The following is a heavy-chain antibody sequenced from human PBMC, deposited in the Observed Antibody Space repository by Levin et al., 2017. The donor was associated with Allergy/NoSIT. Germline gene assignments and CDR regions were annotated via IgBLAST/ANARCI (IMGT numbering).Heavy chain of an antibody. CDR3: AREMLAGSYAGFDY. CDR1: GGSINSNNW. J-gene: IGHJ4*02. V-gene: IGHV4-4*02. Sequence: SETLSLTCAVSGGSINSNNWWSWVRQPPGTGLEWIGEIYHTGSTNYNPSLKSRVTISVDKSNNQFSLKVSSVTAADTAVYYCAREMLAGSYAGFDYWGQGTLVTVSS. CDR2: IYHTGST. D-gene: IGHD6-19*01.